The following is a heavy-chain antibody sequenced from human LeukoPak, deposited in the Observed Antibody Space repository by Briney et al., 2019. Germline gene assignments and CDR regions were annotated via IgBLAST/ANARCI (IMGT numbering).Heavy chain of an antibody. V-gene: IGHV4-34*01. CDR1: GVSFSGYY. CDR3: SIGIAVAGTPGYYFDY. CDR2: INHSGST. Sequence: SETLSLTCAVYGVSFSGYYWSWIRQPPGKGLEWIGEINHSGSTNYNPSLKSRVTISVDTSKNQFSLKLSSVTAADTAVYYCSIGIAVAGTPGYYFDYWGQGTLVTVSS. J-gene: IGHJ4*02. D-gene: IGHD6-19*01.